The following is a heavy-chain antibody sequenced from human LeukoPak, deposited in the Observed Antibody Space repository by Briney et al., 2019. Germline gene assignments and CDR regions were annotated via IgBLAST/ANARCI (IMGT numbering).Heavy chain of an antibody. V-gene: IGHV1-2*02. Sequence: ASVKVSCKASGYPFTNYYVHWVRQAPGQGLEWMGWINPNIGGTNYAQKFQGRVTMTRDTSISTAYMELSRLGSDDTAVYYCARDQAYQPLRDDAFDIWGQGTMVAVSS. D-gene: IGHD2-2*01. J-gene: IGHJ3*02. CDR3: ARDQAYQPLRDDAFDI. CDR2: INPNIGGT. CDR1: GYPFTNYY.